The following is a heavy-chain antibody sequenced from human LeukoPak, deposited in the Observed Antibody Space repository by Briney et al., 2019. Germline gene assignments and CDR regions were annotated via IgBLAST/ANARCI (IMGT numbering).Heavy chain of an antibody. D-gene: IGHD3-3*01. V-gene: IGHV3-33*01. CDR3: AQRFLEPLDY. CDR1: GFTFSSYG. CDR2: IWYDGSNK. Sequence: PGRSLRLSCAASGFTFSSYGMHWVRQAPGKGLEWVAVIWYDGSNKYYADSVKGRFTISRDNSKNTLYLQMNSLRAEDTAVYYCAQRFLEPLDYWGQGTLVTVSS. J-gene: IGHJ4*02.